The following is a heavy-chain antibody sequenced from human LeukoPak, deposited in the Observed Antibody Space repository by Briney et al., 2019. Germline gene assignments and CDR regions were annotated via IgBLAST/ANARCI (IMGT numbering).Heavy chain of an antibody. CDR1: GGSISSGGYY. D-gene: IGHD2-21*02. CDR3: ARDSPLYCGGDCYSDY. J-gene: IGHJ4*02. Sequence: PSETLSLTCTVSGGSISSGGYYWSWVRQAPGTGLEWVANIKQDGSEKYYVDSVKGRFTISRDNAKNSLYLQMNSLRAEDTAVYYCARDSPLYCGGDCYSDYWGQGTLVTVSS. CDR2: IKQDGSEK. V-gene: IGHV3-7*03.